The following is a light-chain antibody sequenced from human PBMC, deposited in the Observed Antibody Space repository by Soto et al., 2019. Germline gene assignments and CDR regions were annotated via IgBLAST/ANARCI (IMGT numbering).Light chain of an antibody. CDR1: STNIGCNY. Sequence: QSALTQPPSASRTPGQSVTISCSGSSTNIGCNYVYWYQQLPGSAPKLLMYSYNQRPSGVPGRFSCFKSGISGFLAISGFRSGDEADYYCAAWDDSLSKVFGTGNKVTVL. J-gene: IGLJ1*01. CDR2: SYN. V-gene: IGLV1-47*02. CDR3: AAWDDSLSKV.